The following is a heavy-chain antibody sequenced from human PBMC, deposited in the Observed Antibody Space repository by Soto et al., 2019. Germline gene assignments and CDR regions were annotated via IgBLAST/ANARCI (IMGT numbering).Heavy chain of an antibody. J-gene: IGHJ6*02. D-gene: IGHD3-10*01. CDR1: GFTFSSYA. CDR2: ISGSGGST. V-gene: IGHV3-23*01. Sequence: GGSLRLSCAASGFTFSSYAMSWVRQAPGKGLEWVSAISGSGGSTYYADSVKGRFTISRDNSKNTLYLQMNSLRAEETAVYYCAAGVRGVIIPTVRYYGMDVWGQGTTVTVSS. CDR3: AAGVRGVIIPTVRYYGMDV.